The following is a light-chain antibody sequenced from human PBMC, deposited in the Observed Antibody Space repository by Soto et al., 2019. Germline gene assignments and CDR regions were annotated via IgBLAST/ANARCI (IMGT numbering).Light chain of an antibody. CDR3: QHYNSYPSVT. J-gene: IGKJ1*01. CDR2: KAS. V-gene: IGKV1-5*03. CDR1: QTISSW. Sequence: DIRMSQSPSTVSGSVGDRVTITCRASQTISSWLAWYQQKPGKAPKLLIYKASTLKSGVPSRFSGSGSGTEFTLTISSLQPDDFATYYCQHYNSYPSVTFGQGTNVDVK.